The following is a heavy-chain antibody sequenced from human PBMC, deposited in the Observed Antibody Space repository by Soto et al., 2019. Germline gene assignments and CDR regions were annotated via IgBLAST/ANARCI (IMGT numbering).Heavy chain of an antibody. CDR2: IKQDGSEK. Sequence: GGSLRLSCAASGFTFSSYWMSWVRQAPGKGLEWVANIKQDGSEKYYADSVKGRFTISRDNAKNSLYLQMNSLRAEDTALYYCAKDYSSGWADGFDYWGQGTLVTVSS. CDR1: GFTFSSYW. D-gene: IGHD6-19*01. CDR3: AKDYSSGWADGFDY. V-gene: IGHV3-7*03. J-gene: IGHJ4*02.